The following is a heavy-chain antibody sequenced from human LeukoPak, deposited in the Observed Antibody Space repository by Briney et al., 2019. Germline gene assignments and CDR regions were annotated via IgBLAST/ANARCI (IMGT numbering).Heavy chain of an antibody. J-gene: IGHJ4*02. Sequence: WASVKVSCMASGYTFSSYDINWVRQATGQGLEWMGWMNPNSGNTGYAQQFQGRVTMTRDTSIGTAYMELSSLRSEDTAVYYCARAAYDVLTSYYTIGFDYWGQGTLVTVSS. CDR1: GYTFSSYD. CDR2: MNPNSGNT. D-gene: IGHD3-9*01. V-gene: IGHV1-8*01. CDR3: ARAAYDVLTSYYTIGFDY.